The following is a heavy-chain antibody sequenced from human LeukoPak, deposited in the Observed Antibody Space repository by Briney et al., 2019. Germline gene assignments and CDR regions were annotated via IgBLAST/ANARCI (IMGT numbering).Heavy chain of an antibody. CDR1: GGSISSGSYY. V-gene: IGHV4-61*02. CDR2: IYSSGSA. D-gene: IGHD6-13*01. J-gene: IGHJ4*02. CDR3: ARAGEYSSSWYREYYFDY. Sequence: PSQTLPLTCTVSGGSISSGSYYWSWIRQPAGKGLEWIGRIYSSGSANYNPSLEGRVTILVDTSKNQFSLKLSSVTAADTAVYYCARAGEYSSSWYREYYFDYWGQGTLVTVSS.